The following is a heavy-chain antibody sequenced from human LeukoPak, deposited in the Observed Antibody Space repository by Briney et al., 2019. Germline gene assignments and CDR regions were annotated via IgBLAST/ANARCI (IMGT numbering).Heavy chain of an antibody. V-gene: IGHV3-53*01. CDR3: ARSSITMVRGVIRTNWFDP. J-gene: IGHJ5*02. D-gene: IGHD3-10*01. CDR1: GFIVSHNY. Sequence: PGGSLRLSCAASGFIVSHNYMTWVRQAPGKGLEWISVIYIDGTTYYADSVKGRFTISRDNSKNTLYLQMNSLRAEDTAVYYCARSSITMVRGVIRTNWFDPWGQGTLVTVSS. CDR2: IYIDGTT.